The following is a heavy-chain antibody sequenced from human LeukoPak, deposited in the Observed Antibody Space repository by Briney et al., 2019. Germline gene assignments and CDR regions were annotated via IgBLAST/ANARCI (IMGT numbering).Heavy chain of an antibody. CDR1: GGSISSGDYY. D-gene: IGHD6-13*01. CDR3: ARDGIAAAAIDY. Sequence: PSETLSLTCTVSGGSISSGDYYWSWIRQPPGKGLEWIGYIYYSGSTYYNPSLKSRVTISVDTYKNQFSLKLSSVTAADTAVYYCARDGIAAAAIDYWGQGTLVTVSS. CDR2: IYYSGST. V-gene: IGHV4-30-4*08. J-gene: IGHJ4*02.